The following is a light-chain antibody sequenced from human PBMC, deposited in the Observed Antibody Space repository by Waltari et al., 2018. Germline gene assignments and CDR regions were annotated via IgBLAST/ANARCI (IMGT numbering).Light chain of an antibody. J-gene: IGKJ1*01. CDR2: GTS. CDR1: QSVAGN. Sequence: EILMTQSPATLSVSPGELATLSCRASQSVAGNLAWYQQKPGPPPRLLIYGTSTRAAGIPDRFSGSGSGTEFTLTISSLQSEDFTVYYCHQYNAWPLTFGQGTKVDI. CDR3: HQYNAWPLT. V-gene: IGKV3-15*01.